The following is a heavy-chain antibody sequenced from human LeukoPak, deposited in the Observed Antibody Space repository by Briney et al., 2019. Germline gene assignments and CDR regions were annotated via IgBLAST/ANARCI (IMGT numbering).Heavy chain of an antibody. Sequence: SVKVSCKASGGTFSSYAISWVRQAPGQGLEWMGGIIPIFGTANYAQKFQGRVTITADESTSTAYMELSSLRSEDTAVYYCARGLYYYDSSGYYFDYWGQGTLVTVSS. CDR3: ARGLYYYDSSGYYFDY. CDR1: GGTFSSYA. V-gene: IGHV1-69*13. D-gene: IGHD3-22*01. CDR2: IIPIFGTA. J-gene: IGHJ4*02.